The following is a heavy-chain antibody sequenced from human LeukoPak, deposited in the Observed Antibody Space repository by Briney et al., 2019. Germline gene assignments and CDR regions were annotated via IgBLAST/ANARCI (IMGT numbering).Heavy chain of an antibody. CDR3: ARGNGDYDAFDY. J-gene: IGHJ4*02. D-gene: IGHD4-17*01. CDR1: GRSISSHY. Sequence: SETLSLTCTVSGRSISSHYSRWIRQPPRRGREWVGYIYYSGSTNYKPSLKSRVTISVDTCKNQFSLKLSSVTAADTAVYYCARGNGDYDAFDYWGQGTLVTVSS. V-gene: IGHV4-59*11. CDR2: IYYSGST.